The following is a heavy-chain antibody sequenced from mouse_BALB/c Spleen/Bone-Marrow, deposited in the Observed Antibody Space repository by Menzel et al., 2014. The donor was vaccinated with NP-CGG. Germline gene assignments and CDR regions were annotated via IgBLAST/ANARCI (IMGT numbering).Heavy chain of an antibody. J-gene: IGHJ2*01. CDR1: GFGFSRYW. CDR2: INPDSSTI. V-gene: IGHV4-1*02. D-gene: IGHD4-1*01. Sequence: EVQRVESGGGLVQPGGSLKLSCAASGFGFSRYWMSWVRQAPGKGLEWIGEINPDSSTINYTPSLKDKFIISRDNAKNTLYLQMSKVRSGDTALYYCARRWDVYYFDYWGQGTTLTVSS. CDR3: ARRWDVYYFDY.